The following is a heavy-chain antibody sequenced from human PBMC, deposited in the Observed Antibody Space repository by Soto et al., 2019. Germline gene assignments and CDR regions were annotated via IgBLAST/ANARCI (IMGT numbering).Heavy chain of an antibody. CDR1: GGSISSSSYF. CDR3: ARHATIFGVVSHFDF. CDR2: IFYSGIP. J-gene: IGHJ4*03. Sequence: PSDALSLTSTVSGGSISSSSYFWGWIRQPPGKGLEWIGSIFYSGIPYKNPSLKGRVTIFVDTSKNQFSLKLSSVTAADTAVYYCARHATIFGVVSHFDFWGHGTLVTVSS. D-gene: IGHD3-3*01. V-gene: IGHV4-39*01.